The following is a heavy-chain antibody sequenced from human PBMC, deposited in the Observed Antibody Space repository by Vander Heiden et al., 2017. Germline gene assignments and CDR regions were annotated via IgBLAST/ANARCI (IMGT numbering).Heavy chain of an antibody. CDR1: EFTFSIYT. J-gene: IGHJ6*02. V-gene: IGHV3-21*01. D-gene: IGHD2-8*01. Sequence: ELQLVQSGGGLVKPGGSLILSCAASEFTFSIYTMNWVRQAPGKGLEWVSYISSSSSYIYYAESVKGRFTISRDNGKNSLYLQMNSLRAEDTAVYYCASVVDCVNGVCSLMDVWGQGTTVTVSS. CDR3: ASVVDCVNGVCSLMDV. CDR2: ISSSSSYI.